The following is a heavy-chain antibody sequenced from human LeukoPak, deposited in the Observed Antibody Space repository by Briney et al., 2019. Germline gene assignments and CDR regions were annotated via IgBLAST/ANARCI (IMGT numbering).Heavy chain of an antibody. CDR1: GFTLSSHG. CDR3: ARVGDYPLGAYYYYYYMDV. J-gene: IGHJ6*03. V-gene: IGHV3-30*19. CDR2: RSYDGSNK. Sequence: GGSLRLSCAASGFTLSSHGMSWVRQAAGKGLEWVSVRSYDGSNKYYADSVKGRFTISRDNSKNTLYLQMNSLRAEDTAVYYCARVGDYPLGAYYYYYYMDVWGKGTTVTVSS. D-gene: IGHD4-17*01.